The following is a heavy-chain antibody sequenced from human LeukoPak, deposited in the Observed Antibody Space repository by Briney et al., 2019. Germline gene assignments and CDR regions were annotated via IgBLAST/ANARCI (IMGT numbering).Heavy chain of an antibody. Sequence: SETLSLTCAVYGGSFSGYYWSWIRQPPGKGLEWIGEINHSGSTNYNPSLKSRVTISVDTSKNQFSLKLSSVTAADTAVYYCARRFRLAARTYYFDYWGQGTLVTVSS. D-gene: IGHD6-6*01. V-gene: IGHV4-34*01. J-gene: IGHJ4*02. CDR2: INHSGST. CDR3: ARRFRLAARTYYFDY. CDR1: GGSFSGYY.